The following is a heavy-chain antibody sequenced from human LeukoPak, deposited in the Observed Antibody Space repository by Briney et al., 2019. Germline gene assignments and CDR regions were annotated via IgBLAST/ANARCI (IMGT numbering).Heavy chain of an antibody. Sequence: GGSLRLSCTASGFTFGDYAMSWFRQAPGKGLEWVSAISGSGGSTYYADSVKGRFTISRDNSKNTLYLHMNTLRADDTAVYYCAKDGGTHFDHWGQGTLVTVSS. CDR2: ISGSGGST. CDR1: GFTFGDYA. V-gene: IGHV3-23*01. CDR3: AKDGGTHFDH. J-gene: IGHJ4*02. D-gene: IGHD1-26*01.